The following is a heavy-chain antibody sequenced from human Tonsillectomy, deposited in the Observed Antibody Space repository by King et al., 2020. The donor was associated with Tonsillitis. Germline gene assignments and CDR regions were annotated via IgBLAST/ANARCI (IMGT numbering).Heavy chain of an antibody. J-gene: IGHJ4*02. CDR3: ARVFSSTWYGFYFDY. V-gene: IGHV3-7*01. CDR2: INQDGSVK. CDR1: GFTFSSYW. Sequence: VQLVESGGGLVQPGGSLRLSCAASGFTFSSYWMSWVRQAPGKGLEWVANINQDGSVKYYVDSVKGRFIISRDNAKTSLYLQMNSLRAEDTAVYYCARVFSSTWYGFYFDYWGQGTLVTVSS. D-gene: IGHD6-13*01.